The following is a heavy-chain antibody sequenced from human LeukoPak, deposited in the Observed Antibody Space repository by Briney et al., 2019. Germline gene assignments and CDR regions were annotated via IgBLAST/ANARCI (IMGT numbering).Heavy chain of an antibody. V-gene: IGHV3-48*03. Sequence: GGSLRLSCAASGFTFSSYEMNWVRQAPGKGLEWVSYISSSGSTIYYADSVKGRFTISRDDAKNSLYLQMNSLRAEDTAVYYCARSYYDSSGYRFDYWGQGTLVTVSS. J-gene: IGHJ4*02. CDR1: GFTFSSYE. D-gene: IGHD3-22*01. CDR2: ISSSGSTI. CDR3: ARSYYDSSGYRFDY.